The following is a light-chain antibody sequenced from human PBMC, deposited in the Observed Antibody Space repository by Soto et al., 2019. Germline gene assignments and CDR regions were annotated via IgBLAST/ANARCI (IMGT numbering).Light chain of an antibody. J-gene: IGLJ1*01. CDR1: SSNIGAGYD. V-gene: IGLV1-40*01. Sequence: QSVLTQPPSVSGAPGPRFTLSCTWSSSNIGAGYDVHWYQQLPGTAPKLLIYGNSDQPSGVPDRFSGSKSDTSASLAITGLQAEDEADYYCQSYDNSLSAFVFGTGTKLTVL. CDR3: QSYDNSLSAFV. CDR2: GNS.